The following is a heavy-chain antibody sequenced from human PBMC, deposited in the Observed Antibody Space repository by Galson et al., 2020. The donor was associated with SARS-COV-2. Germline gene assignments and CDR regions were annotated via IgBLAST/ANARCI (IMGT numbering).Heavy chain of an antibody. CDR3: AGYCTNGVCYSNDYYYDYGMDV. CDR1: GGSISSYY. CDR2: IYTSGST. V-gene: IGHV4-4*07. J-gene: IGHJ6*02. D-gene: IGHD2-8*01. Sequence: TLSLTCTVSGGSISSYYWSWIRQPAGKGLEWIGRIYTSGSTNYNPSLKSRVTMSVDTSKNQFSLKLSSVTAADTAVYYCAGYCTNGVCYSNDYYYDYGMDVWGQGTTVTVSS.